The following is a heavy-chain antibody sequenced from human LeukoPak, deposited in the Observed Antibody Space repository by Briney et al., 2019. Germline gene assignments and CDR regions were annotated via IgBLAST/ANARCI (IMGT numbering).Heavy chain of an antibody. J-gene: IGHJ4*01. D-gene: IGHD1-1*01. Sequence: SETLSLTCTVSGGSISSYYWSWIRQPPGKGLEWIGYIYYSGSTNYNPSLKSRVTISVDTSKNQFSLKLSPVTAAGTAVYYCARHMGLGYTYFYPYFDYWGQGTLVTVSS. CDR3: ARHMGLGYTYFYPYFDY. V-gene: IGHV4-59*08. CDR2: IYYSGST. CDR1: GGSISSYY.